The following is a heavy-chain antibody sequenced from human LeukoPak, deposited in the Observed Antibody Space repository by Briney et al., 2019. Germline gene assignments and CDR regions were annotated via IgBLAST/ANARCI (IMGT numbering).Heavy chain of an antibody. CDR3: ARDLPSSGYWYRDAFDI. CDR2: ISGGSDAI. V-gene: IGHV3-21*01. Sequence: GGSLRLSCAASGFTFSDYSMNWVRQAPGKGLEWVAAISGGSDAIYYADSVKGRFTISRDNAKKSLYLQMNSLRAEDTAVYYCARDLPSSGYWYRDAFDIWGQGTMVTVSS. CDR1: GFTFSDYS. D-gene: IGHD3-22*01. J-gene: IGHJ3*02.